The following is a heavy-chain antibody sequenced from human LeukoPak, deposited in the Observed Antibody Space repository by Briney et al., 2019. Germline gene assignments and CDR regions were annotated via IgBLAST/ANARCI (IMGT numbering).Heavy chain of an antibody. Sequence: ASVKVSCKASGYTFTGYYMHWVRQAPGQGLEWMGWINPNSGGTNYAQKFQGRVTMTRDTSISTAYMELSRLRSDDTAVYYCARTYYDFWSGYSSPFDYRGQGTLVTVSS. V-gene: IGHV1-2*02. CDR3: ARTYYDFWSGYSSPFDY. J-gene: IGHJ4*02. CDR1: GYTFTGYY. CDR2: INPNSGGT. D-gene: IGHD3-3*01.